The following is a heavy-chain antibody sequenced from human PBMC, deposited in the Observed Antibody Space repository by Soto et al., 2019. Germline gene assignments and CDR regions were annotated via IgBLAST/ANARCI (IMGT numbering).Heavy chain of an antibody. V-gene: IGHV4-59*01. CDR3: ARALSFRRDNYFDY. CDR1: GGSISSYY. Sequence: PSETLSLTCTVSGGSISSYYWSWIRQPPGKGLEWIGYIYYSGSTNYNPSLKSRVTISVDTSKNQFSLKLSSVTAADTAVYYCARALSFRRDNYFDYWGQGTLVTVSS. CDR2: IYYSGST. D-gene: IGHD2-15*01. J-gene: IGHJ4*02.